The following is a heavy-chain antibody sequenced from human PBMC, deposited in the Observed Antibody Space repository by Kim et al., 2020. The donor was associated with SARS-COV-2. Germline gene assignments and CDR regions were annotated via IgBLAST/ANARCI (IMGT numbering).Heavy chain of an antibody. J-gene: IGHJ4*02. CDR3: ARGNWSGYYPY. CDR2: T. Sequence: TNYNPSLKSRVTISVDTSKNQFSLKLSSVTAADTAVYYCARGNWSGYYPYWGQGTLVTVSS. D-gene: IGHD3-3*01. V-gene: IGHV4-34*01.